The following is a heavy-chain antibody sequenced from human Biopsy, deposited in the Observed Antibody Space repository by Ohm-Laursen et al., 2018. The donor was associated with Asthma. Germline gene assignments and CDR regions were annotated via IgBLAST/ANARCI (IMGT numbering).Heavy chain of an antibody. V-gene: IGHV4-59*01. CDR1: GVSIRSYY. CDR3: SRNEIEDGIYSDN. D-gene: IGHD5-24*01. Sequence: GTLSLTCTVSGVSIRSYYWTWIRQPPGKGLEWIGNIHYSGSTYSNPSLKSRVTISVDTSKNQFSLKLSSVTAAGTAVYFCSRNEIEDGIYSDNWGQGNRVTVSS. CDR2: IHYSGST. J-gene: IGHJ4*02.